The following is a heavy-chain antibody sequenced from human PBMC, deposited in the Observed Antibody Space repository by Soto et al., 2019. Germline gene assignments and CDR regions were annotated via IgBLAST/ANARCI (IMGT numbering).Heavy chain of an antibody. V-gene: IGHV3-33*01. D-gene: IGHD2-15*01. CDR1: GFTFNTYG. CDR3: ARIDCTGGSCRPYAYYDMDV. J-gene: IGHJ6*02. Sequence: SLKISCAASGFTFNTYGMHWVRQAPGSGLEWVAIIWYDGSIKYYADSVKGRFSISRDNSKNTLYLQMNSLRAEDTAVYYCARIDCTGGSCRPYAYYDMDVWGQGTTVTVSS. CDR2: IWYDGSIK.